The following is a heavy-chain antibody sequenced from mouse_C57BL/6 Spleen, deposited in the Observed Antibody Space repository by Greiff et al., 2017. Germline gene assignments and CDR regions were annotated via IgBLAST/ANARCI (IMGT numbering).Heavy chain of an antibody. CDR2: ISSGSSTI. CDR1: GFTFSDYG. D-gene: IGHD2-2*01. CDR3: ARPRGYDVYFDY. J-gene: IGHJ2*01. Sequence: EVKLEESGGGLVKPGGSLKLSCAASGFTFSDYGMHWVRQAPEKGLEWVAYISSGSSTIYYADTVKGRFTISRDNAKNTLFLQMTSLRSEDTAMYYCARPRGYDVYFDYWGQGTTLTVSS. V-gene: IGHV5-17*01.